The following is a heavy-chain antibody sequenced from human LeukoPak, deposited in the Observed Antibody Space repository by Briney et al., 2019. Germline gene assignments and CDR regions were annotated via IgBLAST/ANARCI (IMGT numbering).Heavy chain of an antibody. CDR3: ARDRWFDP. V-gene: IGHV3-66*02. J-gene: IGHJ5*02. Sequence: GGSLRLSCAASELTVSSSYMSWVRQAPGKGLEWVSVIDSGGGTYYADSVKGRFTISRDNSKNTLYLQMNSLRAEDTAVYYCARDRWFDPWGQGTLVTLSS. CDR2: IDSGGGT. CDR1: ELTVSSSY.